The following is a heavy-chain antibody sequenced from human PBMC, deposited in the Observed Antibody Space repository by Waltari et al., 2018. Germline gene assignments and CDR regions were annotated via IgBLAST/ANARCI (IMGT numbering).Heavy chain of an antibody. J-gene: IGHJ2*01. CDR3: ARGGYGGHSVAYFDL. CDR1: GDSLSSSAHY. D-gene: IGHD2-21*02. V-gene: IGHV4-31*03. CDR2: IFYSGTT. Sequence: QVQLLESGPGLVKPSQTLSLICSVSGDSLSSSAHYWSWIRQHPGEGLEWIGYIFYSGTTNIDSSLQSRVTLSIDSSKNEVSLRLTSVTAADTAVYFCARGGYGGHSVAYFDLWGRGTRVAVSS.